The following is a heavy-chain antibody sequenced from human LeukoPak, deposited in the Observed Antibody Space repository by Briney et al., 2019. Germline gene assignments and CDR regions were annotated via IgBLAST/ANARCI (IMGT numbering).Heavy chain of an antibody. V-gene: IGHV3-23*01. J-gene: IGHJ4*02. CDR3: ATYRQVLLPFES. D-gene: IGHD2-8*02. CDR1: GFAFSTFA. CDR2: IFPSGGEI. Sequence: GGSLRLSCAASGFAFSTFAMIWVRQPPGKGLEWVSSIFPSGGEIHYADSVRGRFTISRDNSKSTLSLQMNSLRAEDTAIYYCATYRQVLLPFESWGQGTLVTVSS.